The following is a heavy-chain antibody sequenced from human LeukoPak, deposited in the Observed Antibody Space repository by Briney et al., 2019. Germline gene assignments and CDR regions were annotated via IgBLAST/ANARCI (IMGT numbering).Heavy chain of an antibody. V-gene: IGHV1-69*05. CDR2: IIPIFGTA. CDR1: GGTFSSYA. Sequence: SVKVSCKASGGTFSSYAISWVRQAPGQGLEWMGGIIPIFGTANYAQKLQGRVTMTTDTSTSTAYMELRSLRSDDTAVYYCARDGSVESAFDYWGQGTLVTVSS. D-gene: IGHD2-2*01. CDR3: ARDGSVESAFDY. J-gene: IGHJ4*02.